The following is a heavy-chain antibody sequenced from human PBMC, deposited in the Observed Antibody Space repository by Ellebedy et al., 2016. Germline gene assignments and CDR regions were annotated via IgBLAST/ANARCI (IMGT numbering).Heavy chain of an antibody. V-gene: IGHV3-53*01. D-gene: IGHD3-22*01. J-gene: IGHJ4*02. CDR1: GFTVSSNY. CDR2: IYSGGST. Sequence: GESLKISCAASGFTVSSNYMTWVRQAPGKGLGWVSLIYSGGSTYYADSVKGRFTISRDNSKNTLYLQMNSLRAEDTAAYYCAKSGDSSGYDLDYWGQGTLVTVSS. CDR3: AKSGDSSGYDLDY.